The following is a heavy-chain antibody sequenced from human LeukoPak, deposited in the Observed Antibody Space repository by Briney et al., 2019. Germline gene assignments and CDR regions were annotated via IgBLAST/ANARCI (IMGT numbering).Heavy chain of an antibody. V-gene: IGHV3-33*01. CDR2: IRYDGSNK. CDR3: ARDTTVTNDVFDI. CDR1: GFTFSSYG. J-gene: IGHJ3*02. D-gene: IGHD4-17*01. Sequence: PGGSLRLSCAASGFTFSSYGMHWVRQAPGKGLEWVAVIRYDGSNKYYADSVKGRFTISGDNSKNTLYLQMNSLRAEDTAVYYCARDTTVTNDVFDIWGQGTMVTVSS.